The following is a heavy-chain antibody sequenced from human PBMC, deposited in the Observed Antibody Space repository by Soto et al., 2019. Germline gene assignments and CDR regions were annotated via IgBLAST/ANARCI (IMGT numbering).Heavy chain of an antibody. D-gene: IGHD3-22*01. V-gene: IGHV1-69*13. Sequence: SVKVSCKASGGTFSSYAISWVRQAPGQGLEWMGGIIPIFGTANYAQKFQGRVTITADESTSTAYMELSSLRSEDTAVYYCARERYYDSSGSPTADYWGQGTLVTVSS. CDR1: GGTFSSYA. CDR2: IIPIFGTA. CDR3: ARERYYDSSGSPTADY. J-gene: IGHJ4*02.